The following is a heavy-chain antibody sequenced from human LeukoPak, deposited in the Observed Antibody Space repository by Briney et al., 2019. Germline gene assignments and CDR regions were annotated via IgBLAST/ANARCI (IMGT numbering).Heavy chain of an antibody. CDR2: INPISGTT. CDR3: VRDLMTTPTWDFDY. D-gene: IGHD3-16*01. V-gene: IGHV1-2*02. J-gene: IGHJ4*02. Sequence: ASVKVSCKGSGYTFTGYYMHWVRQAPGQGLEWMGWINPISGTTNYAQKLQGRVTVTRDTSISTVYMELGRLESDDTAVYYCVRDLMTTPTWDFDYWGQGTLVTVAS. CDR1: GYTFTGYY.